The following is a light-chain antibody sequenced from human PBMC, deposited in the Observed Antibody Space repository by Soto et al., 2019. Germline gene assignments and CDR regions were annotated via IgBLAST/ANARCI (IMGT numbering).Light chain of an antibody. V-gene: IGLV1-44*01. CDR1: SSNIGTNA. CDR2: NNN. CDR3: AAWDDSLNGYV. J-gene: IGLJ1*01. Sequence: QSALTQPPSASGTPGQRVTIACSGGSSNIGTNAVNWYQQLPGTAPKLLIYNNNQRPSGVPDRFSDSKSGTSASLAISGLQSEDEADYYCAAWDDSLNGYVFGTGTKVTVL.